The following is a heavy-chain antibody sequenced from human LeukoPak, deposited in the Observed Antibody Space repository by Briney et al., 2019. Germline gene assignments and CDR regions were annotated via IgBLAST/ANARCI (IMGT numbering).Heavy chain of an antibody. CDR1: GGSVRSGSYY. Sequence: SETLSLTCSVSGGSVRSGSYYWSWIRQPPGKGLEWIGYIHYSGSANYNPSLKSRVTISVDTSKNQFSLKVSSVTAADTAVYYCARRSSDGYYYYCMDVWGKGTTVTVSS. V-gene: IGHV4-61*01. CDR3: ARRSSDGYYYYCMDV. CDR2: IHYSGSA. D-gene: IGHD3-10*01. J-gene: IGHJ6*03.